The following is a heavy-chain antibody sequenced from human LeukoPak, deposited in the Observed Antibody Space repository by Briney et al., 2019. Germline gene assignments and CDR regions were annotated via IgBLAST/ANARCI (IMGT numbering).Heavy chain of an antibody. D-gene: IGHD3-3*01. V-gene: IGHV3-33*01. CDR3: ARDSNYDFWSGYFTTYYYYDYYMDV. CDR2: IWYDGSNK. CDR1: GFTFSSYG. J-gene: IGHJ6*03. Sequence: GGSLRLSCAASGFTFSSYGMHWVRQAPGKGLEWVAVIWYDGSNKYYADSVKGRFTISRDNSKNTLYLQMNSLRAEDTAVYYCARDSNYDFWSGYFTTYYYYDYYMDVWGKGTTVTVSS.